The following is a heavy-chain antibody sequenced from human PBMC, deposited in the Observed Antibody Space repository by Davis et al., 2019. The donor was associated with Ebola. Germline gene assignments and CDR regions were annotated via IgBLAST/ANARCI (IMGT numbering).Heavy chain of an antibody. J-gene: IGHJ5*02. CDR3: VRGKTVAGTRGLSWFDP. CDR1: GYIFTSYA. CDR2: INGGNGDT. Sequence: ASVKVSCKASGYIFTSYAMHWVRQAPGQRLEWMGWINGGNGDTKYSQKFRDRVTITRDTSASTSYMELSSLRSEDTAVFYCVRGKTVAGTRGLSWFDPWGPGTLVTVSS. D-gene: IGHD6-19*01. V-gene: IGHV1-3*01.